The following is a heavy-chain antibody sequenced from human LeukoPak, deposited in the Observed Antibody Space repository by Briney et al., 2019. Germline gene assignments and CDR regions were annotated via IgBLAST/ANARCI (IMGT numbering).Heavy chain of an antibody. V-gene: IGHV4-34*01. CDR1: GESFSGYY. J-gene: IGHJ4*02. Sequence: PSETLSLTCAVYGESFSGYYWTWIRQPPGKGLEWIGEINHSGSTNYNPSLKSRVTISVDTSKNQFSLKLNSVIAADTAVYYCARKIAATWYFDYWGQGTLVTVSS. D-gene: IGHD2-21*01. CDR2: INHSGST. CDR3: ARKIAATWYFDY.